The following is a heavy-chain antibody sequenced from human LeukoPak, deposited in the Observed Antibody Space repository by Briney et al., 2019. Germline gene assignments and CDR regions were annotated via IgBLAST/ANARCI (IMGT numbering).Heavy chain of an antibody. V-gene: IGHV1-8*01. CDR3: ARGLGDYNTDWFPVSGY. D-gene: IGHD3-9*01. Sequence: ASVKVSCKASGYTFTTHDLTWVRQATGQGLEWMGWMNPGSGDTAYAQKFQGRVTMTRDTSMSTAYMELSSLGSEDTAIYYCARGLGDYNTDWFPVSGYWGQGTPVTVSS. CDR2: MNPGSGDT. CDR1: GYTFTTHD. J-gene: IGHJ4*02.